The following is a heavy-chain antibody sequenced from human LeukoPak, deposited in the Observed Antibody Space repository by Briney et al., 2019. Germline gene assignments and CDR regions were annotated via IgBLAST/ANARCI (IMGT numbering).Heavy chain of an antibody. CDR2: IYSGGST. V-gene: IGHV3-53*01. Sequence: GGSLRLSCAVSGFTVSSKYMSWVRQAPGKGLEWVSVIYSGGSTYYADSVKGRVTNSRDNSKNTLYLQMNSLRAEDTAVYYCARGLAVAGSDAFDIWGQGTMVTVSS. CDR1: GFTVSSKY. D-gene: IGHD6-19*01. CDR3: ARGLAVAGSDAFDI. J-gene: IGHJ3*02.